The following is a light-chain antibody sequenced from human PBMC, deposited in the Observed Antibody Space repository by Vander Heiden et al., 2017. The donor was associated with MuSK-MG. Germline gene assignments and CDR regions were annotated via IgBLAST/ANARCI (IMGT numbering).Light chain of an antibody. CDR1: QSISRY. CDR2: AAS. Sequence: DIQMTQSPSSLSASVGDRVTITCRASQSISRYLNWYLQKPGKAPKLLIYAASSLQSGVPSRFSGSGSGTDFTLTISRLQPEDFATYYCLQSDSRSLTFGGGTKVELK. J-gene: IGKJ4*01. CDR3: LQSDSRSLT. V-gene: IGKV1-39*01.